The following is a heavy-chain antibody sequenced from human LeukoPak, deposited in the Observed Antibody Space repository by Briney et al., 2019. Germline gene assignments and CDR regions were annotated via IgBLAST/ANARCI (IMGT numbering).Heavy chain of an antibody. Sequence: GGPLRLSCAASGFTFSSYWMHWVRQAPGKGLVWVSRINSDGSSTSYADSVKGRFTISRDNAKNTLYLQMNSLRAEDTAVYYCARGAHIVATIYYFDYWGQGTLVTVSS. J-gene: IGHJ4*02. CDR2: INSDGSST. CDR1: GFTFSSYW. CDR3: ARGAHIVATIYYFDY. V-gene: IGHV3-74*01. D-gene: IGHD5-12*01.